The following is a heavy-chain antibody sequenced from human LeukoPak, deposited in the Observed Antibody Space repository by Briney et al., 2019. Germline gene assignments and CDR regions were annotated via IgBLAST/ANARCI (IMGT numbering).Heavy chain of an antibody. J-gene: IGHJ6*02. V-gene: IGHV1-2*02. CDR2: INPNSGGT. CDR3: AREALYYYYGMDV. Sequence: ASVKVSCKASGYTFTGYYMHWARQAPGQGLEWMGWINPNSGGTNYAQKFQGRVTMTRDTSISTAYMELSRLRSDDTAVYYCAREALYYYYGMDVWGQGTTVTVSS. CDR1: GYTFTGYY.